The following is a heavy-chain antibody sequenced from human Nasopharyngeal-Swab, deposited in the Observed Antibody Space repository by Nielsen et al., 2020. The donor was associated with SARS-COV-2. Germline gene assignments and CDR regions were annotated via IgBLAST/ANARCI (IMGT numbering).Heavy chain of an antibody. CDR1: GFTFSSYA. D-gene: IGHD6-19*01. V-gene: IGHV3-30*04. J-gene: IGHJ6*03. CDR2: ISYDGSNK. Sequence: GESLKISCAASGFTFSSYAMSWVRQAPGKGLEWVAVISYDGSNKYYADSVKGRFTISRDNSKNTLYLQMNSLRAEDTAVYYCARGLAVAPYYYYMDVWGKGTTVTVSS. CDR3: ARGLAVAPYYYYMDV.